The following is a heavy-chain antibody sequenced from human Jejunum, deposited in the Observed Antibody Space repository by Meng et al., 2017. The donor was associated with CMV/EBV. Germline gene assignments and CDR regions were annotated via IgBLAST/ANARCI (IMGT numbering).Heavy chain of an antibody. CDR3: ARGNYDSSGYYLDY. D-gene: IGHD3-22*01. Sequence: QVQLQQWGAGLLKPSETLSLTCAVYGGSFSGYYWSWIRQPPGKGLEWIGEINHSRGTKYNPSLKSRVTISADTSKNQFSLKLTSVTAADTAVYYCARGNYDSSGYYLDYWGQGTLVTVS. J-gene: IGHJ4*02. V-gene: IGHV4-34*01. CDR2: INHSRGT. CDR1: GGSFSGYY.